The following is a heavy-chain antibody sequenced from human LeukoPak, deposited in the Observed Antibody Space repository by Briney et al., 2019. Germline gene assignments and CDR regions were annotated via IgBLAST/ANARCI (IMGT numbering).Heavy chain of an antibody. CDR3: ARRGSYYNVGDY. Sequence: ASVKVSCKASGYTFTSYYLHCVRQAPGQALEWMGIINPTGGSTSYAQKFQDRVTMTRNTSTSTVYLELSSLRSEDTAMYYCARRGSYYNVGDYWGQGTLVTVSP. D-gene: IGHD1-26*01. V-gene: IGHV1-46*01. CDR2: INPTGGST. J-gene: IGHJ4*02. CDR1: GYTFTSYY.